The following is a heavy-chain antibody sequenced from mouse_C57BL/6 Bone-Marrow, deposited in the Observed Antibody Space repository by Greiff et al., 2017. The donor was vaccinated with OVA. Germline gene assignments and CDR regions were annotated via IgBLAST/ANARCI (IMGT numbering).Heavy chain of an antibody. J-gene: IGHJ4*01. CDR2: INPGSGGT. V-gene: IGHV1-54*01. Sequence: QVQLQQSGAELVRPGTSVKVSCKASGYAFTNYLIEWVKQRPGQGLEWIGVINPGSGGTNYNEKCKGKATLTADKSSSTAYMQLSSLTSEDSAVYFCARSITTVAYYYAMDYWGQGTSVTVSS. D-gene: IGHD1-1*01. CDR3: ARSITTVAYYYAMDY. CDR1: GYAFTNYL.